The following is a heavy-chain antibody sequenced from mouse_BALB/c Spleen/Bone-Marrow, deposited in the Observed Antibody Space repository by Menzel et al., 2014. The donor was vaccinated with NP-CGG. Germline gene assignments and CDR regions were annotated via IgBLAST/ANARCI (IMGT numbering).Heavy chain of an antibody. Sequence: AQLVESGAELVRPGVSVKISCKGSGYTFTDYAMHWVKQSHAKSLEWIGAIGTYYGDATYNQKFKTKATMTVDKSSSTAYMELARLTSEDSALYYCAREGPWFAFWGQGTLVTVSA. V-gene: IGHV1S137*01. CDR3: AREGPWFAF. CDR1: GYTFTDYA. CDR2: IGTYYGDA. J-gene: IGHJ3*01.